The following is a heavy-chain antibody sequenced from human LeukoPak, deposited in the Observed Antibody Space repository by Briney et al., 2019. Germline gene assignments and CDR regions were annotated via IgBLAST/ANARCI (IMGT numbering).Heavy chain of an antibody. CDR2: IYTSGST. CDR3: ARETVVAAIVTYYYYYYMDV. J-gene: IGHJ6*03. CDR1: GGSISSYY. D-gene: IGHD2-15*01. Sequence: SETLSLTCTVSGGSISSYYWSWIRQPAGKGLEWIGRIYTSGSTNYNPSLKSRVTMSVDTSKNQFSLKLSSVTAADTAVYCCARETVVAAIVTYYYYYYMDVWGKGTTVTVSS. V-gene: IGHV4-4*07.